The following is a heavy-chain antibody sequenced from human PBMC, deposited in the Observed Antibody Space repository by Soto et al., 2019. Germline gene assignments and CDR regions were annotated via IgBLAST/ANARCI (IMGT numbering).Heavy chain of an antibody. CDR3: VSDYYHTINYHKID. Sequence: QVQLQESGPGLVKPSETLSLTCFVSGGSVSSSAHHWSWIRQPPGKGLEWIGYIYYSGSTNYNPSLKGRVTDSMDWSRNLFVLMRSSVTAADTAVYYCVSDYYHTINYHKIDWGQGTLVTVSS. CDR2: IYYSGST. D-gene: IGHD3-22*01. V-gene: IGHV4-61*08. CDR1: GGSVSSSAHH. J-gene: IGHJ4*02.